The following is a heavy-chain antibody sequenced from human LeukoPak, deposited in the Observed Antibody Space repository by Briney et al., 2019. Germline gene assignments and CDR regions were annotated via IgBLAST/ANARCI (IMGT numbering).Heavy chain of an antibody. Sequence: GESLRLSCTTSGITFINAWMTWVRQAPGKGREWVGRIKSQSYGGTADYSAAVTGRFTISREDSTSTLFLQMESLRPEDTAMYYCVTGFGVSSGWQPFDYWGQGTLVTVSS. CDR1: GITFINAW. CDR2: IKSQSYGGTA. D-gene: IGHD6-19*01. CDR3: VTGFGVSSGWQPFDY. V-gene: IGHV3-15*01. J-gene: IGHJ4*02.